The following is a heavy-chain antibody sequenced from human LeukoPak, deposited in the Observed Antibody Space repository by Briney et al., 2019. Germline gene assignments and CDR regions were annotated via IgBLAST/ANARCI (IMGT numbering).Heavy chain of an antibody. CDR1: GGTFSSYA. Sequence: ASVKVSCKASGGTFSSYAISWVRQAPGQGLEWMGGIIPIFGTANYAQKFQGRVTMTRDTSTSTVYMELSSLRSEDTAVYYCARDLPHLYREGSFFDYWGQGTLVTVSS. CDR2: IIPIFGTA. CDR3: ARDLPHLYREGSFFDY. J-gene: IGHJ4*02. D-gene: IGHD1-26*01. V-gene: IGHV1-69*05.